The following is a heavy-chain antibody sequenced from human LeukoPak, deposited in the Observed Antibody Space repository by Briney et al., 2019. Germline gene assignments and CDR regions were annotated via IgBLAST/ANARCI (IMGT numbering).Heavy chain of an antibody. Sequence: PGGSLRLSCAASGFTFSSYWMSWIRQPPGKGLEWIGEINHSGSTNYNPSLKSRVTISVDTSKNQFSLKLSSVTAADTAVYYCARLGWGVAGRYYFDYWGQGTLVTVSS. V-gene: IGHV4-34*01. CDR1: GFTFSSYW. CDR2: INHSGST. D-gene: IGHD6-19*01. J-gene: IGHJ4*02. CDR3: ARLGWGVAGRYYFDY.